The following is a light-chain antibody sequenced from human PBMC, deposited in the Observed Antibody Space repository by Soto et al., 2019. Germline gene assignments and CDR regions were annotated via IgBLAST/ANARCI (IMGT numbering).Light chain of an antibody. Sequence: DIVRTQSPDSLAVSLGERATINCKSSQSVLYSSNNKNYLAWYQQKPGQPPKLLIYWASTRESGVPDRFSGSGSGTDFTLTISSLQAEDVAVYYCQQCYNTPYSFGLGTKVEIK. V-gene: IGKV4-1*01. CDR3: QQCYNTPYS. CDR1: QSVLYSSNNKNY. J-gene: IGKJ2*01. CDR2: WAS.